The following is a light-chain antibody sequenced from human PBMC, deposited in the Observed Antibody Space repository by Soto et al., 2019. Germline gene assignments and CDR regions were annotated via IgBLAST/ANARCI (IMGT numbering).Light chain of an antibody. Sequence: QSVLTQPPSASGSPGQSVTISCTGTSSDVGDHNYVSWYQHHPGKAPKLIIYDVSNRPSGVSNRFSGSKSGNTASLTISGLQAEDEADYYCSSYTISSTPLYVFGTGTKVTVL. CDR2: DVS. V-gene: IGLV2-14*03. J-gene: IGLJ1*01. CDR3: SSYTISSTPLYV. CDR1: SSDVGDHNY.